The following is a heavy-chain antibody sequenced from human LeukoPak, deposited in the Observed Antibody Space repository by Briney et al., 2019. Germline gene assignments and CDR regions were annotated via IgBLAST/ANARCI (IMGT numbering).Heavy chain of an antibody. V-gene: IGHV3-23*01. D-gene: IGHD2-8*02. CDR2: ISGSGGST. Sequence: GGSLRLSCAASGFTFSSYAMSWVRQAPGKGLEWVSAISGSGGSTYYADSVKGRFTISRDNSKNTLYLQMNSLRADDTAVYYCAGPRTGTGLYLLYWGQGTLVTVSS. CDR3: AGPRTGTGLYLLY. CDR1: GFTFSSYA. J-gene: IGHJ4*02.